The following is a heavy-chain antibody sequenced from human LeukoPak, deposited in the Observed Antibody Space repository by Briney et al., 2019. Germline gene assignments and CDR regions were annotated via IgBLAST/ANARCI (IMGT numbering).Heavy chain of an antibody. Sequence: PGGSLRLSCAASGFTFSSYGMHWVRQAPGKGLEWVAFIRYDGSNKYYADSVKGRFTISRDNSKSTLYLQMNSLRAEDTAVYYCAKGVTIFGVVIIRELDYWGQGTLVTVSS. CDR3: AKGVTIFGVVIIRELDY. CDR1: GFTFSSYG. J-gene: IGHJ4*02. CDR2: IRYDGSNK. V-gene: IGHV3-30*02. D-gene: IGHD3-3*01.